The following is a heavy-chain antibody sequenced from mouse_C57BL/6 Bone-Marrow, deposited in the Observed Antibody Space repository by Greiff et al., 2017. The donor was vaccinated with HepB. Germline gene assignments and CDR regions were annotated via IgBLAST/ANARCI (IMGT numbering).Heavy chain of an antibody. Sequence: QVQLQQSGPELVKPGASVKISCKASGYAFSSSWMNWVKQRPGKGLEWIGRIYPGDGDTNYNGKFKGKATLTADKSSSTAYLKLSSLTSEDSAVYFCAKSPVVALDYWGQGTTLTVSS. CDR2: IYPGDGDT. CDR1: GYAFSSSW. D-gene: IGHD1-1*01. J-gene: IGHJ2*01. CDR3: AKSPVVALDY. V-gene: IGHV1-82*01.